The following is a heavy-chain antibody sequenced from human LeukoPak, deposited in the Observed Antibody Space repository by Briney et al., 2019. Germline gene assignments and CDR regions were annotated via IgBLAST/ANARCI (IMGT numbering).Heavy chain of an antibody. CDR2: ITGSGGST. CDR3: ARPSRDGYDGDY. V-gene: IGHV3-23*01. D-gene: IGHD5-24*01. Sequence: GGSLRLSCAASGFTFSNYAMTWARQAPGKGLEWVSAITGSGGSTYYADSVKGRFTISRDNAKNSLFLQMSSLRAEDTAVYYCARPSRDGYDGDYWGQGTLVTVSS. CDR1: GFTFSNYA. J-gene: IGHJ4*02.